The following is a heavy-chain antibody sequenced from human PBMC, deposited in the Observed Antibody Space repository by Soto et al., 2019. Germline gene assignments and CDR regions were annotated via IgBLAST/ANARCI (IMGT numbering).Heavy chain of an antibody. J-gene: IGHJ4*02. CDR2: IYYSGST. CDR1: GGSISSYY. CDR3: ARIDPGSWLNHFDY. V-gene: IGHV4-59*01. Sequence: SETLSLTCTVSGGSISSYYWSWIRQPPGKGLEWIGYIYYSGSTNYNPSLKSRVTISVDTSKNQFSLKLSSVTAADTAVYYCARIDPGSWLNHFDYWGQGTLVTVSS. D-gene: IGHD6-13*01.